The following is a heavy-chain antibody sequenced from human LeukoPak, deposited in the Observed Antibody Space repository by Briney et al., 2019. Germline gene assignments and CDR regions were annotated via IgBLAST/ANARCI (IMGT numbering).Heavy chain of an antibody. J-gene: IGHJ4*02. CDR1: GFRFSNFA. CDR3: AEGGLEYIEVGYFDD. D-gene: IGHD2-15*01. V-gene: IGHV3-23*01. CDR2: IIGSSGDT. Sequence: GGSLRLSCAASGFRFSNFAMSWVRQAPGKGLEWVSLIIGSSGDTLYADSVKGRFTISRDISKNRLYLQMNSLRAEDTALYYRAEGGLEYIEVGYFDDWGQGTLVTVSS.